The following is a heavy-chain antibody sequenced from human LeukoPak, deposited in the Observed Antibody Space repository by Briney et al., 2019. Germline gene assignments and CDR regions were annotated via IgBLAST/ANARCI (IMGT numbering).Heavy chain of an antibody. V-gene: IGHV4-34*01. CDR3: ARGLELEHGLDY. D-gene: IGHD1/OR15-1a*01. Sequence: SETLSLTCAVYGGSFSGYYWSWIRQPPGKGLEWIGEINHSGSTNYNPSLKSRVTISVDTSKNQFSLKLSSVTAADTAVYYCARGLELEHGLDYWGQGTLVTVSS. CDR2: INHSGST. CDR1: GGSFSGYY. J-gene: IGHJ4*02.